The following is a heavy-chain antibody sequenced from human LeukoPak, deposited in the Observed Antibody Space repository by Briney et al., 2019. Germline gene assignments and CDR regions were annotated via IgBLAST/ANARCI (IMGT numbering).Heavy chain of an antibody. CDR3: ARAIFFNSSGWYGNWFDP. Sequence: SETLSLTCTVSGGSISSYYWSWIRQPPGKGLEWIGYIYYSGRTNYNPSLKSRVTISVDTSKNQFSLKLSSVTAADTAVYYCARAIFFNSSGWYGNWFDPWGQGTLVTVSS. J-gene: IGHJ5*02. CDR1: GGSISSYY. CDR2: IYYSGRT. D-gene: IGHD6-19*01. V-gene: IGHV4-59*08.